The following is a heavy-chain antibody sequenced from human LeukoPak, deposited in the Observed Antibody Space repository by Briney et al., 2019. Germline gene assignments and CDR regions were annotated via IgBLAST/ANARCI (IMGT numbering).Heavy chain of an antibody. J-gene: IGHJ3*02. CDR3: AKDKSPRLTFDAFDI. D-gene: IGHD3-16*01. CDR2: ISGSSCTI. Sequence: GGSLRLSCAATGFIFNSYSMNWVRQAPGKGLEWISYISGSSCTIYIADSVKGRFTISRDNSKNTLYLQMNSLRAEDTAVYYCAKDKSPRLTFDAFDIWGQGTMVTVSS. V-gene: IGHV3-48*01. CDR1: GFIFNSYS.